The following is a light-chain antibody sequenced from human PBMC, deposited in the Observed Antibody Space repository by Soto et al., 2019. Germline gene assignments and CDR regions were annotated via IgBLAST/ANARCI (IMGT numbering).Light chain of an antibody. CDR1: QNINIY. Sequence: DLQMTQSPSSLSASVGDRVTITCRASQNINIYLTWYQQKPGKAPKLLISAASSLQSGVPSRFSGSGSGTDFTLTINSLQPEDSATYYCQQSYSSLRTFGGGTKVEVK. CDR3: QQSYSSLRT. CDR2: AAS. V-gene: IGKV1-39*01. J-gene: IGKJ4*01.